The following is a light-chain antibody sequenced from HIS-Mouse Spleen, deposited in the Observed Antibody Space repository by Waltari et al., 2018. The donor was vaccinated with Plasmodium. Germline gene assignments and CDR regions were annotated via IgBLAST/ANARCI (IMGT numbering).Light chain of an antibody. J-gene: IGKJ3*01. V-gene: IGKV3-15*01. Sequence: EIVMTQSPATLSVSPGERATLSCRASPSVSSNLAWYQQKPGQAPRRLIYGASTRATGIPSRFSGSWSGTEFTLTISSLQSEDFAVYYCQQYNNWSFTFGPGTKVDIK. CDR1: PSVSSN. CDR2: GAS. CDR3: QQYNNWSFT.